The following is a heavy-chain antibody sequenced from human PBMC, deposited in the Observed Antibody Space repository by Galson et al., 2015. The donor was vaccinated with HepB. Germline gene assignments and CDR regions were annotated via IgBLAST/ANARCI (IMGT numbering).Heavy chain of an antibody. CDR2: IGPGDDT. Sequence: SLRLSCAASGFTFNTYGMNWVRQAPGKALEWISYIGPGDDTHYADSVKGRFTISRDNAKNSLYLQLSSLRGEDTAVYYCAREAYNDFGGGHWGQGTLVTVSS. V-gene: IGHV3-48*01. CDR1: GFTFNTYG. CDR3: AREAYNDFGGGH. J-gene: IGHJ4*02. D-gene: IGHD3-16*01.